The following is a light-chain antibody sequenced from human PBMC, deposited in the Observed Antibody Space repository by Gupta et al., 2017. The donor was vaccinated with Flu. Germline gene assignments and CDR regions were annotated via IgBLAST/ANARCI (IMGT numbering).Light chain of an antibody. CDR1: SSDVGIYNT. CDR2: EVK. J-gene: IGLJ1*01. V-gene: IGLV2-18*01. Sequence: QSALTQPPSVSGSPGQSVSISCTGTSSDVGIYNTVSWYHQPPGTAPKLVIYEVKNRPSGVPDCFSGSKSDNTSSLTISGLQAEDEDDYYCSLCTDTSIYVFGTGTKVTV. CDR3: SLCTDTSIYV.